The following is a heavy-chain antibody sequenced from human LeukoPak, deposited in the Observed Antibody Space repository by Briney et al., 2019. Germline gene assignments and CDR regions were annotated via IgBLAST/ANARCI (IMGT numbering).Heavy chain of an antibody. D-gene: IGHD1-26*01. CDR2: IHSGGNT. CDR3: ARTSGSLYPGYFDF. Sequence: GGSLRLSCAASGFTVSSNYMSWVRQAPGKGLEWVSVIHSGGNTYYADSVKGRFTSSRDNSKNTLYLQMNSLRAEDTAVYYCARTSGSLYPGYFDFWGQGTLVTVSS. CDR1: GFTVSSNY. J-gene: IGHJ4*02. V-gene: IGHV3-66*02.